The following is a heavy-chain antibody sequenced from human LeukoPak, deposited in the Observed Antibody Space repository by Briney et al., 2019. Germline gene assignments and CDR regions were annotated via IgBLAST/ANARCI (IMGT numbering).Heavy chain of an antibody. Sequence: GGSLRLSCAASGFTFSSYDMHWVRHATGKGLEWVSAIGTAGDTYYPGSVKGRFTISRENAKNSLYLQMNSLRAGDTAVYYCARSRSGSYSDAFDIWGQGTMVTVSS. J-gene: IGHJ3*02. CDR2: IGTAGDT. CDR3: ARSRSGSYSDAFDI. D-gene: IGHD1-26*01. V-gene: IGHV3-13*01. CDR1: GFTFSSYD.